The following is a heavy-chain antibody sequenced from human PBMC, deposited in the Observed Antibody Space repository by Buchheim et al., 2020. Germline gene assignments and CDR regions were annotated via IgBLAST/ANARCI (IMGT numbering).Heavy chain of an antibody. CDR1: GFTFSSYW. J-gene: IGHJ2*01. CDR3: AREWEMSGSGHPAHL. CDR2: IKQDGRAT. Sequence: EVQLVESGGGLVQPGESLRLSCAASGFTFSSYWMSWIRQAPGKGLEWVANIKQDGRATYYVDSVKGRFSISREHAKNSMYLQINSLRAEDTAVYFCAREWEMSGSGHPAHLLGRGTL. V-gene: IGHV3-7*01. D-gene: IGHD3-10*01.